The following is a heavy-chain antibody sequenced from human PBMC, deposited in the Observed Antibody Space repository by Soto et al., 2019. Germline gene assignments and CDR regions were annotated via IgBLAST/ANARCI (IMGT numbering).Heavy chain of an antibody. Sequence: EVQLVESGGDLIQAGGSLRLSCAASDFTVSSNYMTWVRQAPGKGLECVSAIFRDGKTYYADSVKGRFTISRDNSKNTVCLQMDSLRVEATAVYYCATSLFWPGYFDLWGRGTLVTVSS. CDR3: ATSLFWPGYFDL. J-gene: IGHJ2*01. D-gene: IGHD2-21*01. CDR1: DFTVSSNY. CDR2: IFRDGKT. V-gene: IGHV3-53*01.